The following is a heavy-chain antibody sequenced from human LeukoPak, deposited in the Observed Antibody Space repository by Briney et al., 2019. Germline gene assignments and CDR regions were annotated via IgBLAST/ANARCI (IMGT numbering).Heavy chain of an antibody. CDR1: GGSISSSSYY. V-gene: IGHV4-39*07. J-gene: IGHJ6*02. CDR3: ARVPYYYYGMDV. Sequence: SETLSLTCTVSGGSISSSSYYWGWIRQPPGKGLEWIGSIYYSGSTYYNPSLKSRVTISVDTSKNQFSLKLSSVTAADTAVYYCARVPYYYYGMDVWGQGTTVTVSS. CDR2: IYYSGST.